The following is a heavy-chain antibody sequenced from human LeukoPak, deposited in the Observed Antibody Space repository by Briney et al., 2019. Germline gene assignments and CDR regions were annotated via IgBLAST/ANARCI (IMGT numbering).Heavy chain of an antibody. Sequence: PAETLSLTCTVSGGSVTSSSYYWGWIRQPPGKGLEWIGSIYYSGNTYYDPSLESRVTISVDTSKNQFSLKMTSVTAADTAVYYCAKHFAYTGSGSSSSFDIWGQGTMVSVSS. CDR3: AKHFAYTGSGSSSSFDI. CDR2: IYYSGNT. D-gene: IGHD6-6*01. J-gene: IGHJ3*02. V-gene: IGHV4-39*01. CDR1: GGSVTSSSYY.